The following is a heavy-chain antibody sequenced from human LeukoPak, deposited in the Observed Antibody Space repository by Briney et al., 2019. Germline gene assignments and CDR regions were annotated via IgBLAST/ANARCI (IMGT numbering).Heavy chain of an antibody. Sequence: PSETLSLTCTVSGGSISSYYWSWIRQPPGKGLEWIGYIYYSGSTNYNPSLKSRVTISVDTSKNQFSLKLSSVTAADTAVCYCAGGYYDFWSGNPGDAFDIWGQGTMVTVSS. CDR1: GGSISSYY. D-gene: IGHD3-3*01. CDR2: IYYSGST. CDR3: AGGYYDFWSGNPGDAFDI. V-gene: IGHV4-59*08. J-gene: IGHJ3*02.